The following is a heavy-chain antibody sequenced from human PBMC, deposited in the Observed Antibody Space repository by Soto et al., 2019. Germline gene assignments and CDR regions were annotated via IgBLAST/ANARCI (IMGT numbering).Heavy chain of an antibody. V-gene: IGHV1-69*13. CDR3: ARGVEMATIWFDP. Sequence: SVKVSCKASGGSLSNYGISWVRQAPGQGLEWMGGIIPVFGTANYAQKFQGRVTITADESTSTAYMELSSLRSEDTAVYYCARGVEMATIWFDPWGQGTLVTVSS. CDR1: GGSLSNYG. J-gene: IGHJ5*02. D-gene: IGHD5-12*01. CDR2: IIPVFGTA.